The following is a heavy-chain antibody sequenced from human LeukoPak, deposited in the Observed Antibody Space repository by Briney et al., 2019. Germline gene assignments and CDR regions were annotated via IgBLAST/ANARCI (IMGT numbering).Heavy chain of an antibody. V-gene: IGHV2-70*11. Sequence: SGPALVKPTQTLTLTCTFSGFSLSTSGMCVSWIRQPPGKALEWPARIDWDDDKYYSTSLKTRLTISKDTSKNQVVLTMTNMDPVDTATYYCARSTRTTVTTYYFDYWGQGTLVTVSS. CDR3: ARSTRTTVTTYYFDY. J-gene: IGHJ4*02. D-gene: IGHD4-17*01. CDR1: GFSLSTSGMC. CDR2: IDWDDDK.